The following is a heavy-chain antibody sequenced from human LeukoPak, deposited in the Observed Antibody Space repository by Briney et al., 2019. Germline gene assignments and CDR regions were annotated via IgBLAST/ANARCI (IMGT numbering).Heavy chain of an antibody. D-gene: IGHD1-26*01. V-gene: IGHV3-23*01. Sequence: PGGSLRLSCAASGFTFSSYAMSWVRQAPGKGLEWVSTISGSGGSTYDADSVKGRFTISRDNSKNTLYPQMNSLRAEDTAVYYCAKDILNNLGATYLDYWGQGTLVTVSS. CDR3: AKDILNNLGATYLDY. CDR2: ISGSGGST. J-gene: IGHJ4*02. CDR1: GFTFSSYA.